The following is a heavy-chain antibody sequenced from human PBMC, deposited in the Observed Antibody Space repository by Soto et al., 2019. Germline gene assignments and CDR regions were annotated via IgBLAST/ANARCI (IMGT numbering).Heavy chain of an antibody. Sequence: PSETLSLTCTVSGGSIRTGDYYWVWIRQTPGRGLEWIGSVYYTGTTYYTPSLQGRVAMSADTSKNTFFLELRSVTAADTAVYFCARGPPIVMRTTIVPRNYYFDYWGQGTLVTVSS. J-gene: IGHJ4*02. CDR3: ARGPPIVMRTTIVPRNYYFDY. CDR1: GGSIRTGDYY. V-gene: IGHV4-39*02. D-gene: IGHD2-21*02. CDR2: VYYTGTT.